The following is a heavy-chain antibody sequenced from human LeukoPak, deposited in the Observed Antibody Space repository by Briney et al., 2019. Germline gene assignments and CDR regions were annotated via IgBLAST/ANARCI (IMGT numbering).Heavy chain of an antibody. V-gene: IGHV1-69*13. CDR3: ARVRQYYDFWSGYYVGDYYYGMDV. CDR2: IIPIFGTA. Sequence: ASVKVSCKASGGTFSSYAISWARQAPGQGLEWMGGIIPIFGTANYAQKFQGRVTITADESTSTAYMELSSLRSEDTAVYYCARVRQYYDFWSGYYVGDYYYGMDVWGQGTTVTVSS. CDR1: GGTFSSYA. D-gene: IGHD3-3*01. J-gene: IGHJ6*02.